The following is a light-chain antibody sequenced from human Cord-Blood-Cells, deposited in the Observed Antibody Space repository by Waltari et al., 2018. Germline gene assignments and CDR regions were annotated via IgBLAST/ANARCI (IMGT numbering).Light chain of an antibody. CDR3: QKYNSAPWT. Sequence: DIQMTQSPSSLSASVGDRVTITCRASQGISNYVAWYQQKPGKVPKLLIYAASTLQSGVPSRFGGSGSGTDFTLTISSLQPEDVATYYYQKYNSAPWTFGQGTKVEIK. J-gene: IGKJ1*01. CDR1: QGISNY. V-gene: IGKV1-27*01. CDR2: AAS.